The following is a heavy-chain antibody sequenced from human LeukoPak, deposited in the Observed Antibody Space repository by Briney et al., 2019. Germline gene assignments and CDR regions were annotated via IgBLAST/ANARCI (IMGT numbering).Heavy chain of an antibody. CDR1: GFTFSSYS. J-gene: IGHJ4*02. Sequence: PGGSLRLSCAAAGFTFSSYSMNWVRQAPGKGLEWVSSISSSSSYIYYADSVKGRFTISRDNAKNSLYLQMNSLRAEDTAVYYCARGRDGDHVPDYWGQGTLVTVSS. CDR3: ARGRDGDHVPDY. D-gene: IGHD4-17*01. V-gene: IGHV3-21*01. CDR2: ISSSSSYI.